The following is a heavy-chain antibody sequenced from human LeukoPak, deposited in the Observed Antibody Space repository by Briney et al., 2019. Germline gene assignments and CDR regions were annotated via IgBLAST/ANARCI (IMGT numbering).Heavy chain of an antibody. CDR1: GGSISSSSYY. CDR2: IYYSGST. J-gene: IGHJ4*02. Sequence: SETLSLTCTVSGGSISSSSYYWGWIRQPPGKGLEWIGNIYYSGSTYYNPSLKSRVTISVDTSKNQFSLKLSSVTAADTAVYYCARHVLRRGPWFFEYWGQGTLVTVSS. CDR3: ARHVLRRGPWFFEY. D-gene: IGHD4-17*01. V-gene: IGHV4-39*01.